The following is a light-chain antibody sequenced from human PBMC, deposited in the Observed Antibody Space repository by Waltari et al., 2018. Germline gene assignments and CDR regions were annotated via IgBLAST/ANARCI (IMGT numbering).Light chain of an antibody. CDR2: EVS. Sequence: QSALTQPPSASGSPGQSVTISCTGTSSDVGGYNYVSWYQQHPGKAPKFLIYEVSKRPSGFPERFSGSKSGNAASLTVSGLQAEDEADYYCSSYAGSNNWVFGGGTKLTVL. V-gene: IGLV2-8*01. J-gene: IGLJ3*02. CDR1: SSDVGGYNY. CDR3: SSYAGSNNWV.